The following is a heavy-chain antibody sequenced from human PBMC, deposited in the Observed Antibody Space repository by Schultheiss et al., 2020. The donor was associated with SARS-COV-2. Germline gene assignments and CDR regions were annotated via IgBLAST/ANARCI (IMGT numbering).Heavy chain of an antibody. CDR3: AKGPITIFGVVTPPYYFDY. Sequence: GGSLRLSCAASGFTFSSYGMHWVRQAPGKGLEWVSAISGSGGSTYYADSVKGRFTISRDNAKNSLYLQMNSLRAEDTAVYYCAKGPITIFGVVTPPYYFDYWGQGTLVTVSS. CDR2: ISGSGGST. CDR1: GFTFSSYG. J-gene: IGHJ4*02. V-gene: IGHV3-23*01. D-gene: IGHD3-3*01.